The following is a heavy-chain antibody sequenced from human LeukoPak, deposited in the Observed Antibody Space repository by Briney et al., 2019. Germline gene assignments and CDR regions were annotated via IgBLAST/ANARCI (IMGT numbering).Heavy chain of an antibody. CDR2: IKQDGSEK. D-gene: IGHD3-22*01. J-gene: IGHJ4*02. CDR1: GFTFSSYW. V-gene: IGHV3-7*01. Sequence: GGSLRLSCAASGFTFSSYWMSWVLQAPGKGLEWVANIKQDGSEKYYVDSVKGRFTISRDDAKNSLYLQMNSLRAEDTAVYYCARVKRRYYDSSGTYYFDYWGQGTLVTVSS. CDR3: ARVKRRYYDSSGTYYFDY.